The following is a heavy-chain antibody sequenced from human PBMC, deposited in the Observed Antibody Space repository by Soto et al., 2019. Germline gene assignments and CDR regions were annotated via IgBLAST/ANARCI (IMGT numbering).Heavy chain of an antibody. CDR1: GFTFTRYS. Sequence: GGSLRLSCAASGFTFTRYSMNWVRQSPGKGLEWFSSISSTTNYIYYGDSMKGRFTISRDNAKNSLYLEMNSLRAEDTAVYYCARESEDLTSNFDYWGQGTLVTVSS. J-gene: IGHJ4*02. CDR2: ISSTTNYI. CDR3: ARESEDLTSNFDY. V-gene: IGHV3-21*06.